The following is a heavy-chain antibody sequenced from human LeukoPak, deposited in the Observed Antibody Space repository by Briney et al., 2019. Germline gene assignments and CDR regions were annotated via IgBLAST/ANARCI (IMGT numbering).Heavy chain of an antibody. CDR1: GHTFTSYD. CDR2: MNPNSGNT. J-gene: IGHJ4*02. Sequence: ASVKVSCKASGHTFTSYDINWVRQATGQGLEWMGWMNPNSGNTGYAQKFQGRVTMTRNTSISTAYMELSSLRSEDTAVYYCARVGYSSGWYSRAFWYWGQGTLVTVSS. CDR3: ARVGYSSGWYSRAFWY. V-gene: IGHV1-8*01. D-gene: IGHD6-19*01.